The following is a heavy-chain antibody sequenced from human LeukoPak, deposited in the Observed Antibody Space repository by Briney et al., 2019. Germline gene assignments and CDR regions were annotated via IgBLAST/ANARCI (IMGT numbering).Heavy chain of an antibody. CDR3: ARVPMYEWFGELDYPFDI. Sequence: PSQTLSLTCTVSGGSISSGSYYWSWIRQPAGKGLEWIGRIYTSGSTNYNPSLKSRVTISVDTSKKQFYLKLSSVTAADTAVYFCARVPMYEWFGELDYPFDIWGQGTMVTVSS. CDR2: IYTSGST. V-gene: IGHV4-61*02. CDR1: GGSISSGSYY. J-gene: IGHJ3*02. D-gene: IGHD3-10*01.